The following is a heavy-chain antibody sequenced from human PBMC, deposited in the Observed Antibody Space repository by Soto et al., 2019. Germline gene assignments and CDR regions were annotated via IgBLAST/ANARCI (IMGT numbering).Heavy chain of an antibody. V-gene: IGHV3-30*18. Sequence: QVQLVESGGGVVQPGRSQRLSCAASGFTFSTYGMHWVRQAPGRGLEWVAVISYDGGNKNYADSVKGRFTISRDNPKNTLYLQMNSLRAEDTAVYFCAKVLGYCTSSSCSREAYYYYGMDVWGQGTTVTVSS. J-gene: IGHJ6*02. CDR3: AKVLGYCTSSSCSREAYYYYGMDV. D-gene: IGHD2-8*01. CDR2: ISYDGGNK. CDR1: GFTFSTYG.